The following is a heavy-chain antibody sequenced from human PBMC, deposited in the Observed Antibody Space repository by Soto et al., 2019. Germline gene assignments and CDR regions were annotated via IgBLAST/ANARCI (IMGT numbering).Heavy chain of an antibody. CDR3: TIGSWSGEVFDF. CDR1: GGTFSTYS. CDR2: IIPMLGIR. D-gene: IGHD2-21*01. V-gene: IGHV1-69*02. J-gene: IGHJ3*01. Sequence: QVQLVQSGAEVKKPGSSVKVSCKDSGGTFSTYSMFWVRQAPGQGLEWMGRIIPMLGIRNYAQRFQDRVTIPADKSTATSHMELRSLRSGVTALYYCTIGSWSGEVFDFWGQGTMVTVSS.